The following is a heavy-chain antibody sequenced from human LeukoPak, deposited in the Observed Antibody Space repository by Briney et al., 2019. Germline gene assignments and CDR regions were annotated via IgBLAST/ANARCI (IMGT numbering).Heavy chain of an antibody. J-gene: IGHJ5*02. Sequence: SETLSLTCTVSGGSISSYYWSWIRHPTGNGLELIGSIYYTGSTNYNPSLKSRVTISTDTSKNHFSLMLRSVTAADTAVYYCARHYSSSPGNWFDPWGQGTLVTVSS. CDR3: ARHYSSSPGNWFDP. CDR1: GGSISSYY. V-gene: IGHV4-59*01. D-gene: IGHD6-6*01. CDR2: IYYTGST.